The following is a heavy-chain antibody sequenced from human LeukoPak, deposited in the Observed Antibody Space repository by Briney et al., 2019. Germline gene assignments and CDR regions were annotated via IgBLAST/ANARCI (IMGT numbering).Heavy chain of an antibody. D-gene: IGHD6-13*01. CDR3: TTVRAAAGTDYYYGMDV. V-gene: IGHV3-15*01. CDR2: IKSKTDGGTT. CDR1: GFTFSNGW. J-gene: IGHJ6*02. Sequence: PGGSLRLSWAASGFTFSNGWMRWVRQATGKGGEWVGRIKSKTDGGTTDYAAPVKGRFTISRDDSKNTLYLQMTSLQTEDTAVYYCTTVRAAAGTDYYYGMDVWGQGTTVTVSS.